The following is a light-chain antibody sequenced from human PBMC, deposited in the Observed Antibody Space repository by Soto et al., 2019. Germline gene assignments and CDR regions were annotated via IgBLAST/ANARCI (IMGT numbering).Light chain of an antibody. V-gene: IGLV7-43*01. CDR1: TGAVTSAYY. J-gene: IGLJ1*01. Sequence: QAFVTQEPSLTVSPGVAVTLTCSSSTGAVTSAYYPNWFQQKPGQAPRALIYSTSNKYSWTPARFSGSLLGGKAALTVSGVQPEDEAEYYCLLYYGGAHVFGTGTKVTVL. CDR3: LLYYGGAHV. CDR2: STS.